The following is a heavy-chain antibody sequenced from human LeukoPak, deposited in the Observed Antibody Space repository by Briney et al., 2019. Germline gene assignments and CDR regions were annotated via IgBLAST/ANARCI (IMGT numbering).Heavy chain of an antibody. CDR2: ISGSGETI. V-gene: IGHV3-23*01. J-gene: IGHJ4*02. CDR1: RFNFRSSA. CDR3: TKVVVSGSGDYFAS. D-gene: IGHD6-19*01. Sequence: PGGSLRLSCAASRFNFRSSAMAWVRLTPGKGLEWVSSISGSGETIHNADSVKGRFVISRDNSKNTLTLLMNSLGAEDTAVYYCTKVVVSGSGDYFASWGQGTLVTVSS.